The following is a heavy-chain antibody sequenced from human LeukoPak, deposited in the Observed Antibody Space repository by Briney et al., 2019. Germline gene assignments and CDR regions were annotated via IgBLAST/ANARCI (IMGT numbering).Heavy chain of an antibody. Sequence: SETLSLTCTVSGGSISDYYWSWIRQPPEKGLEWIGYVYYSGSTSYNPSLKSRVTISVDTSKNQFSLKVSSVTAADTALYYCARGHLVFAYWGQGTLVTVSS. CDR1: GGSISDYY. J-gene: IGHJ4*02. V-gene: IGHV4-59*01. CDR2: VYYSGST. CDR3: ARGHLVFAY. D-gene: IGHD6-6*01.